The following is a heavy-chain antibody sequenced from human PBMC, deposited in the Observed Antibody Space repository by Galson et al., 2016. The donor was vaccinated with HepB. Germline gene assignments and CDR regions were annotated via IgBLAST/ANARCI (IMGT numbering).Heavy chain of an antibody. CDR2: ITSDGNNE. J-gene: IGHJ6*03. CDR1: VFTFSDYG. CDR3: AKGYYYMDV. V-gene: IGHV3-30*18. Sequence: SLRLSCAASVFTFSDYGMHWVRQAPGKGLEWVAVITSDGNNEYYEESVKGRFTISRDNSKNTLYLQMNTLRPEDTAVYYCAKGYYYMDVWGKGTTVTVSS.